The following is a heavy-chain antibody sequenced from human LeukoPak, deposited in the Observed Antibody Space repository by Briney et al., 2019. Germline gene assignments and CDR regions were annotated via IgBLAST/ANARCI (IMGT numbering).Heavy chain of an antibody. CDR2: IKQDGSEK. D-gene: IGHD2-2*01. CDR1: GFTFSSYW. J-gene: IGHJ6*02. Sequence: GGSLRLSCAASGFTFSSYWMSWVRQAPGKGLEWVANIKQDGSEKYYVDSVKGRFAISRDNAKNSLYLQMNSLRAEDTAVYYCARGQDCSSTSCYFTWSYYYYGMDVWGQGTTVTVSS. V-gene: IGHV3-7*01. CDR3: ARGQDCSSTSCYFTWSYYYYGMDV.